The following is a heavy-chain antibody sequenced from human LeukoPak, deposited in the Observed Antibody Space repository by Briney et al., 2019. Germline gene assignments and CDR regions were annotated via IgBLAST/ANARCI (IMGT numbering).Heavy chain of an antibody. D-gene: IGHD5-18*01. CDR3: ATAYSYGPSHFDY. CDR2: IWNDGSNK. J-gene: IGHJ4*02. Sequence: MSLRLSCAASGFTFNVYGIHWVRQAPGKGLEWVAVIWNDGSNKYYADSMKGRFTISRDNSKDTLYLQMNSLRVEDTAVYYCATAYSYGPSHFDYWGQGTLVTVSS. V-gene: IGHV3-33*01. CDR1: GFTFNVYG.